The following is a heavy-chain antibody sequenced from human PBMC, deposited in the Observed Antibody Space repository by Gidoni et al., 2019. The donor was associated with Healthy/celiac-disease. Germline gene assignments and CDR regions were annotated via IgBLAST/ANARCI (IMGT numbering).Heavy chain of an antibody. CDR1: GFTFGDYA. V-gene: IGHV3-49*04. D-gene: IGHD2-2*01. Sequence: EVQLVESGGGLVQPGRSLRLSCTVSGFTFGDYAMSWVRQAPGKGLEWVGFIRSKAYGGTTEYAASVKGRFTISRDDSKSIAYLQMNSLKTEDTAVYYCTSTLGVVDAFDIWGQGTMVTVSS. J-gene: IGHJ3*02. CDR3: TSTLGVVDAFDI. CDR2: IRSKAYGGTT.